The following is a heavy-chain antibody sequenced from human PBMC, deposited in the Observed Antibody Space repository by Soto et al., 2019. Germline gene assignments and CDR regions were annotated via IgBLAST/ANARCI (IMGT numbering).Heavy chain of an antibody. CDR2: ISKDGSVK. D-gene: IGHD3-3*01. Sequence: QVQLVESGGRVVQSGGSLRLSCAASGFMFSRYAIHWVRQAPGKGLEWVAVISKDGSVKYYIDSVRGRFTISRDKSKNTVYLEMNNMRDDDTAVFYCVRSRSGAVPDSFGYWGQDTLVTVSS. CDR1: GFMFSRYA. J-gene: IGHJ4*02. CDR3: VRSRSGAVPDSFGY. V-gene: IGHV3-30-3*01.